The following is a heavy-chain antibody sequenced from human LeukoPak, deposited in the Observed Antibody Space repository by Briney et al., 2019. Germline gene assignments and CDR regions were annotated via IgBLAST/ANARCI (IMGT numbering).Heavy chain of an antibody. V-gene: IGHV4-38-2*02. CDR3: ARDLNPTHYFDY. CDR1: GYSISSGYY. J-gene: IGHJ4*02. Sequence: SETLSLTCNVSGYSISSGYYWAWIRQAPGKGLEWIGSIYHSGYTHYNPSPKGRVTISVDTSKNDFSLKLSSVAAADTAIYYCARDLNPTHYFDYWGQGTLVTVSS. CDR2: IYHSGYT.